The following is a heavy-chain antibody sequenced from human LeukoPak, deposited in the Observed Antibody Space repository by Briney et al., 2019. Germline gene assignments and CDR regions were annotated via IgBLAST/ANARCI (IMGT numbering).Heavy chain of an antibody. CDR2: INHSGVA. Sequence: SETLSLTCAVYGGSFTGYNGNWIRQPPGKGLEWIGEINHSGVAKYNPPLKSRLTISVDTSKNQFSLKLKSVTAADTAVYYCARGSPKHDSWGQGTLVTVSS. CDR1: GGSFTGYN. CDR3: ARGSPKHDS. V-gene: IGHV4-34*01. J-gene: IGHJ5*01.